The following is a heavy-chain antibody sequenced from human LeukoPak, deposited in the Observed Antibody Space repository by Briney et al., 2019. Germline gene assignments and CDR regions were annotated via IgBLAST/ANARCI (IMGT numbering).Heavy chain of an antibody. CDR1: GFTVSPYG. J-gene: IGHJ4*02. CDR2: IRFDGSNE. V-gene: IGHV3-30*02. CDR3: AGDFDY. Sequence: QPGGSLRLSCAASGFTVSPYGMHWVRQAPGKGLEWVTFIRFDGSNEYYTDSVKGRFTISRDNSKNTLYLQMNSLRPEDTAVYYCAGDFDYWGQGTLVTVSS.